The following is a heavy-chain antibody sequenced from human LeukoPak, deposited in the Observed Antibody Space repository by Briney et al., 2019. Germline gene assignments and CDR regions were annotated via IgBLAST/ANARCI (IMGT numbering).Heavy chain of an antibody. D-gene: IGHD3-22*01. CDR2: IKDDGSRK. CDR3: ARECIDGYYESSGYDL. J-gene: IGHJ4*02. CDR1: GFSLSGYW. Sequence: GGSLRLSCAASGFSLSGYWMTWVRQAPGKGLEWVANIKDDGSRKHDVDSARGRFTISRDNAKNSLYLDMNSLRAEDTAVYYCARECIDGYYESSGYDLWGQGTLVTVSS. V-gene: IGHV3-7*01.